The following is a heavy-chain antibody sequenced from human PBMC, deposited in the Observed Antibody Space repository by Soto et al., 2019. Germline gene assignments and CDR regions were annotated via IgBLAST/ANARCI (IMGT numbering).Heavy chain of an antibody. CDR1: GFTSTNYG. J-gene: IGHJ4*02. CDR3: AKKAMIVGQYYFDY. D-gene: IGHD3-22*01. Sequence: ASVKVSCKASGFTSTNYGITWVRQAPGQGLEWMGWISVYSGKTNYAQNLQVRLTLTTDTSTSTAYMELRSLTSDDTAVYYCAKKAMIVGQYYFDYWGQGTLVTVSS. CDR2: ISVYSGKT. V-gene: IGHV1-18*04.